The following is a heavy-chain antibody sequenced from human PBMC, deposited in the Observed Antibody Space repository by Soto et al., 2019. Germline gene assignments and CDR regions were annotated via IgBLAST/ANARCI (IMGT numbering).Heavy chain of an antibody. D-gene: IGHD2-8*02. CDR1: GFTFRTYS. CDR2: ISSRGTYI. J-gene: IGHJ6*02. Sequence: EVQLVESGGGLVKPGGSLRLSCEVSGFTFRTYSMNWVRQAPGKGLEWVSSISSRGTYIHYADSVNGRFTISRDNAKNSMSLQVSSLRVEDTAVYYCTRGGTGGSCIAGACQSAMDVWGQGTTVTVSS. CDR3: TRGGTGGSCIAGACQSAMDV. V-gene: IGHV3-21*01.